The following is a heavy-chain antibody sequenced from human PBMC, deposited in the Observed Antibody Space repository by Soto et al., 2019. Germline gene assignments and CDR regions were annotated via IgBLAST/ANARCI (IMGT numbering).Heavy chain of an antibody. D-gene: IGHD3-22*01. CDR2: INPNSGGT. Sequence: ASVKVSCKASGYTFTDYYLHWVRQAPGQGPEWMGWINPNSGGTKYVHKFQGRATMTRDTSISTAYMELSGLRSDDTAVYFCARDWYYFDSSGYSKPVYYYYYGLDVWGQGTTVTVSS. J-gene: IGHJ6*02. CDR3: ARDWYYFDSSGYSKPVYYYYYGLDV. V-gene: IGHV1-2*02. CDR1: GYTFTDYY.